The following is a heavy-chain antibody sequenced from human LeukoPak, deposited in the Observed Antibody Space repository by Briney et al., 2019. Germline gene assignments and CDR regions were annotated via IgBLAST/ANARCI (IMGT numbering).Heavy chain of an antibody. J-gene: IGHJ4*02. V-gene: IGHV4-34*01. D-gene: IGHD3-10*01. CDR1: GGSFSGYY. CDR3: ARVPLYYGSGSYYDY. Sequence: PSETLSLTCAVYGGSFSGYYWSWIRQPPGKGLEWIGEINHSGSTNYNPSLKSRVTISVDKSKNQFSLKLSSVTAADTAVYYCARVPLYYGSGSYYDYWGQGTLVTVSS. CDR2: INHSGST.